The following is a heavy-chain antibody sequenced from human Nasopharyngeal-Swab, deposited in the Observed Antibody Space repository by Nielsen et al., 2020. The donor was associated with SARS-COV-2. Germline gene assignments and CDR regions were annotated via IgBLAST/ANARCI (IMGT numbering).Heavy chain of an antibody. CDR3: ARALQLWLYYFDY. CDR2: IWYDGSNK. V-gene: IGHV3-33*01. CDR1: GFTFSSYG. Sequence: SLKISCAASGFTFSSYGMHWVRQAPGKGLEWVAVIWYDGSNKYYADSVKGRFTISRDNSKNTLYLQMNSLRAEDTAVYYCARALQLWLYYFDYWGQGTLVTVSS. J-gene: IGHJ4*02. D-gene: IGHD5-18*01.